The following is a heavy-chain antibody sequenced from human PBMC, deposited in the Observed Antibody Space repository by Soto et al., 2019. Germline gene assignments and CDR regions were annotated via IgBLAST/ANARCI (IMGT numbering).Heavy chain of an antibody. CDR2: IYPGDSET. V-gene: IGHV5-51*01. J-gene: IGHJ3*02. Sequence: EVQLVQSGAEVKKPGESLKISCKGSGYSFTTYRIGWVRQMPGKGLEWMGIIYPGDSETRYSPSFQGQVTISADKSNTTAYLQWSGLKASDTSMYYGARQRIEAAFDAFDMWGQGTMVTVSS. CDR3: ARQRIEAAFDAFDM. CDR1: GYSFTTYR. D-gene: IGHD6-13*01.